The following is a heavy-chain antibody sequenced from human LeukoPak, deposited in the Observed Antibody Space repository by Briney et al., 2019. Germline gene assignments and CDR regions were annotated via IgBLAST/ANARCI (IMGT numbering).Heavy chain of an antibody. D-gene: IGHD1-7*01. CDR1: GYSISSGYY. CDR2: IFHSGNS. CDR3: ARVGYNWNLWFDF. J-gene: IGHJ3*01. Sequence: SETLSLTCTVSGYSISSGYYWGWIRQPPGKGLQWIGSIFHSGNSYYNPSLRSRVTISVDTSKNQFSLKVNSVTAADTAVYYCARVGYNWNLWFDFWGQGTTVTVSS. V-gene: IGHV4-38-2*02.